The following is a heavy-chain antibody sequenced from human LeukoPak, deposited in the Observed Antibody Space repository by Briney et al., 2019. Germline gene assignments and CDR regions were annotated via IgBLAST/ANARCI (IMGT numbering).Heavy chain of an antibody. CDR2: ISINGETT. CDR3: AQGFSSGWYPN. D-gene: IGHD6-19*01. CDR1: GFSVNSFG. J-gene: IGHJ4*02. Sequence: GGSLRLSCAVSGFSVNSFGMSWVRQAPGEGLEWISAISINGETTWYADSVKGRFIISRDNSKNALYLQLSSLRVEDTAVYYCAQGFSSGWYPNWGQGSLVSVSS. V-gene: IGHV3-23*01.